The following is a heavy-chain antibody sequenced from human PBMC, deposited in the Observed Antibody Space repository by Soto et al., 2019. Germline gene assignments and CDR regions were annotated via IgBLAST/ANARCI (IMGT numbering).Heavy chain of an antibody. D-gene: IGHD2-15*01. CDR2: IYYSGST. Sequence: SETLSLTCTVSGGSISSGGYYWSWIRQHPGKGLEWIGYIYYSGSTYYNPSLKSRVTISVDTSKNQFSLKLSSVTAADTAVYYFSRDCSRRSCYSSWGPGTLVTVFS. J-gene: IGHJ4*02. CDR3: SRDCSRRSCYSS. V-gene: IGHV4-31*03. CDR1: GGSISSGGYY.